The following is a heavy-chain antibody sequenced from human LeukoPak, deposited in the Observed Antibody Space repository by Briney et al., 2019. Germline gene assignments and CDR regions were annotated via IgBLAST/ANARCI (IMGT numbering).Heavy chain of an antibody. Sequence: SETLSLTCTVSGGSISSGGYYWSWIRQHPGKGLEWIGYIYYSGSTYYNPSLKSRVTISVDTSKNQFSLKLSSVTAADTAVYYCARGGTGYSSSWYAYYYGMDVWGQGTTVTVSS. CDR2: IYYSGST. CDR1: GGSISSGGYY. CDR3: ARGGTGYSSSWYAYYYGMDV. J-gene: IGHJ6*02. D-gene: IGHD6-13*01. V-gene: IGHV4-31*03.